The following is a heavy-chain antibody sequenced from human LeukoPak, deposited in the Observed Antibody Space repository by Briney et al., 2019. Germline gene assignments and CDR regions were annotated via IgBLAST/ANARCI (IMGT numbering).Heavy chain of an antibody. CDR2: IRSKANSYAT. D-gene: IGHD3-10*01. CDR3: TRSMVRGVSEFDY. CDR1: GFTFSGSA. V-gene: IGHV3-73*01. Sequence: GGSLRLSCAASGFTFSGSAMHWVRQASGKGLEWVGRIRSKANSYATAYAASVKGRFTISRDDSKNTAYLQMNSQKTEDTAVYYCTRSMVRGVSEFDYWGQGTLVTVSS. J-gene: IGHJ4*02.